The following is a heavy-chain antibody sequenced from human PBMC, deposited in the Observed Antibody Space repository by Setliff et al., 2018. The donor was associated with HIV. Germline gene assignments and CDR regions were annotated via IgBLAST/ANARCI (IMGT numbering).Heavy chain of an antibody. J-gene: IGHJ5*02. CDR3: AGEVSYYHGDGGRRWLDP. D-gene: IGHD1-26*01. V-gene: IGHV4-34*01. Sequence: SETLSLTCAVYGESFSAYFWNWIRQPPGKGLEWIGEINHSGNTNYNPSLRSRVTISVDTSKNQFSLKLNSVTAADTAVYYCAGEVSYYHGDGGRRWLDPWGPGMPVTVSS. CDR2: INHSGNT. CDR1: GESFSAYF.